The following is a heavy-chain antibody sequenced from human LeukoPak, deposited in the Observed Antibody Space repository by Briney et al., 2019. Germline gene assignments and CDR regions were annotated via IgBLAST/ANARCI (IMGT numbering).Heavy chain of an antibody. CDR2: ISWDGGST. CDR3: ARDYTGGWNDY. CDR1: GFTFDDYA. D-gene: IGHD7-27*01. Sequence: GGSLRLSCAASGFTFDDYAMHWVRQAPGKGLEWVSLISWDGGSTYYADSVKGRFTISRDNAKESLYLQMNSLRAEDTAVYYCARDYTGGWNDYWGQGIRVTVSS. V-gene: IGHV3-43D*03. J-gene: IGHJ4*02.